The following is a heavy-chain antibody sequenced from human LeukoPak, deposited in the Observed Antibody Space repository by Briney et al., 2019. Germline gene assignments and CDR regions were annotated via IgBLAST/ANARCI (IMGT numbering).Heavy chain of an antibody. CDR2: ISTSDSTI. V-gene: IGHV3-48*03. CDR3: ARDTHIAAAGTIFDY. Sequence: GGSLRLSCAASGFTFSSYEMNWVRQAPGKGLEWVSYISTSDSTIYYADSVKGRFTISRDNAKNSLYLQMNSLRDEDSAVYYCARDTHIAAAGTIFDYWGQGTLVTVSS. CDR1: GFTFSSYE. J-gene: IGHJ4*02. D-gene: IGHD6-13*01.